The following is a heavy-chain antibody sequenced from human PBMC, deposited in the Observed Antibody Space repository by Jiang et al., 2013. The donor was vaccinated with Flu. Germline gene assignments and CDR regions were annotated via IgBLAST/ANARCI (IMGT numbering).Heavy chain of an antibody. CDR2: SISWDH. V-gene: IGHV4-39*07. Sequence: GLVKPSETLSLTCSVFGDSINSNNYYWGLGSARPQGRDWSGLEVSISWDHLQNPSLKSRVTMSLDTSKNQFSLKLRSVTAADTAVYFCARNVMTTVTQFFDYWGQGTLITVSS. D-gene: IGHD4-17*01. CDR1: GDSINSNNYY. CDR3: ARNVMTTVTQFFDY. J-gene: IGHJ4*02.